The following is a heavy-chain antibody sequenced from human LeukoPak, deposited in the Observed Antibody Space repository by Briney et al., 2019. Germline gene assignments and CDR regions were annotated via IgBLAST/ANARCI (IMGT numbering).Heavy chain of an antibody. Sequence: PGRSLRLSCAGSGFTFDDYAMHWVRQAPGKGLEWVSGISWNRGSIGYADSVKGRFTISRDNAKNSLYLQMNSPRAEDTALYYCAKDGSLSPWYFDYWGQGTLVTVSS. CDR3: AKDGSLSPWYFDY. D-gene: IGHD3-16*02. J-gene: IGHJ4*02. CDR2: ISWNRGSI. CDR1: GFTFDDYA. V-gene: IGHV3-9*01.